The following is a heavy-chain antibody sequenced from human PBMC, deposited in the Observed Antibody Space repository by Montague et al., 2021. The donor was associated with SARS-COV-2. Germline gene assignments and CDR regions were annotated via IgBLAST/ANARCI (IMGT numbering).Heavy chain of an antibody. CDR3: AREYSAPRWFGEYSRYGMDV. V-gene: IGHV3-33*08. Sequence: SLRLSCAASGFTFSSYDMHWVRQAPGKGLEWVAVIWYDGSNQYYGDSVKGRFTISRDNSKNTLYLQMNSLRAEDTAVYYCAREYSAPRWFGEYSRYGMDVWGRGTTVTVSS. D-gene: IGHD3-10*01. J-gene: IGHJ6*02. CDR1: GFTFSSYD. CDR2: IWYDGSNQ.